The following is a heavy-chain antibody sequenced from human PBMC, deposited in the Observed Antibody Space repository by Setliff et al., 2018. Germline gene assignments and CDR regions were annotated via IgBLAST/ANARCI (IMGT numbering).Heavy chain of an antibody. CDR2: INHRGST. Sequence: PSETLSLTCAADGGTFSDYYWTWIRQPPGKGLEWVEEINHRGSTNYNPSLKSRVTISVDTSKDQFSRKLISMTAADTSVYYCARGRNVAARLLDSWGQGTLVTVSS. D-gene: IGHD6-6*01. CDR3: ARGRNVAARLLDS. CDR1: GGTFSDYY. V-gene: IGHV4-34*01. J-gene: IGHJ4*02.